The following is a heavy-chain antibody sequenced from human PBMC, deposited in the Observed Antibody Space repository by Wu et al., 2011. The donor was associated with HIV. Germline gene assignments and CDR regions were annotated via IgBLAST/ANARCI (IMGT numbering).Heavy chain of an antibody. CDR1: GYTFTDYY. Sequence: VQLVQSGAEVKKPGASVRVSCKASGYTFTDYYMHWVQQAPGKGLAWMGLVDPENGKTRYAERFQGRITMTADTSTDTAYMELSGLRSEDTAVYYCTTHSDGDGYNYIFWGQGTLVTVSS. D-gene: IGHD5-24*01. CDR3: TTHSDGDGYNYIF. V-gene: IGHV1-69-2*01. J-gene: IGHJ4*02. CDR2: VDPENGKT.